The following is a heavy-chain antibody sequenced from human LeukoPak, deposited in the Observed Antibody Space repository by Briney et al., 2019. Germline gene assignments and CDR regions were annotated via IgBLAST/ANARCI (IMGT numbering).Heavy chain of an antibody. CDR1: GGTFSSYA. CDR3: ARARPSPYNWNDAPDY. CDR2: IIPIFGTA. D-gene: IGHD1-20*01. J-gene: IGHJ4*02. V-gene: IGHV1-69*13. Sequence: GASVKVSCKASGGTFSSYAISWVRQAPGQGLEWMGGIIPIFGTANYAQKFQGRVTITADESTSTAYMELSSLRSEDTAVYYCARARPSPYNWNDAPDYWGQGTLVTVSS.